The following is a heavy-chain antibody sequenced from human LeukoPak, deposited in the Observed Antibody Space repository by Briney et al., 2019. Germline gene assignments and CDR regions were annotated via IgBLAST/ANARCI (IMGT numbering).Heavy chain of an antibody. CDR1: GFTFSSYW. CDR2: INTDGSST. V-gene: IGHV3-74*01. Sequence: GGSLRLSCAASGFTFSSYWMHWVRQAPGKGLVWVSRINTDGSSTSYADSVKGRFTISRDNAKNTLYLQMNSLRAEDKAVYYCARDRYSNFYNWFDPWGQGTLVTVSS. D-gene: IGHD4-11*01. J-gene: IGHJ5*02. CDR3: ARDRYSNFYNWFDP.